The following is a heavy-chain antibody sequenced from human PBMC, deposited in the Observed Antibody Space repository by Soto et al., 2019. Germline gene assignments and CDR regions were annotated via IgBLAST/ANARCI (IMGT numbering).Heavy chain of an antibody. D-gene: IGHD3-16*01. CDR1: GYIFVNYG. CDR2: ISPYSGNT. J-gene: IGHJ6*02. CDR3: AMVDNYVPPTPQDV. Sequence: QVQLVQSGDEVRKPGSSVKVSGKASGYIFVNYGIAWVRQAPGPGLEWMGWISPYSGNTHYARKVQGRLTMTTDTTTSTAYMDLGSLTSDDTAVYYCAMVDNYVPPTPQDVWGQGTTVPVSS. V-gene: IGHV1-18*01.